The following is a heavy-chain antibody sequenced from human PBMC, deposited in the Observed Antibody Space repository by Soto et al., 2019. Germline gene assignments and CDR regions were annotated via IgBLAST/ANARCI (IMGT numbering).Heavy chain of an antibody. J-gene: IGHJ6*02. CDR1: GFTFSDYY. CDR3: ARDTLVRSGGSCTYYYYGMDV. CDR2: ISSSGSTI. D-gene: IGHD2-8*01. V-gene: IGHV3-11*01. Sequence: QVQLVESGGGLVKPGGSLRLSCAASGFTFSDYYMSWIRQAPGKGLEWVSYISSSGSTIYYADSVKGRFTISRDNAKNSLSLQMNSLRAEDTAVYYCARDTLVRSGGSCTYYYYGMDVWGQGTTVTVSS.